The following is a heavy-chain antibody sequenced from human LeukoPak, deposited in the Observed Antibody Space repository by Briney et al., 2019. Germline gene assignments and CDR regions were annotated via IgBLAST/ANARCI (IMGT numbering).Heavy chain of an antibody. CDR2: IYHSGST. CDR3: ARGRYGWLPFDY. V-gene: IGHV4-30-2*01. J-gene: IGHJ4*02. D-gene: IGHD3-16*01. CDR1: GGSISSGGYY. Sequence: PSQTLSLTCTVSGGSISSGGYYWSWIRQPPGKGLEWIGYIYHSGSTYYNPSLKSRVTISVDRSKNRFSLKLSSVTAADTAVYYCARGRYGWLPFDYWGQGTLVTVSS.